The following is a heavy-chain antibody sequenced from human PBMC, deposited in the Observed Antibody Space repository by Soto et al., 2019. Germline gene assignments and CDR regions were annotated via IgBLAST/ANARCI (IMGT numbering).Heavy chain of an antibody. CDR1: GYTFTSYA. Sequence: ASVKVSCKASGYTFTSYAMHWVRQAPGQRLEWMGWINAGNGNTKYSQKFQGRVTITRDTSAGTAYMELSSLRSEDTAVYYCARVVGGRELFGVVTAYYYYYMDVWGKGTTVTVSS. CDR2: INAGNGNT. J-gene: IGHJ6*03. V-gene: IGHV1-3*01. D-gene: IGHD3-3*01. CDR3: ARVVGGRELFGVVTAYYYYYMDV.